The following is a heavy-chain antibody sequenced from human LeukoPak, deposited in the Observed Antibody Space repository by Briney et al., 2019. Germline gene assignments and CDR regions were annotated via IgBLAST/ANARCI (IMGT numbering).Heavy chain of an antibody. CDR2: IFHTGTT. CDR1: SGSMSSHY. D-gene: IGHD3-16*02. Sequence: PSETLPLTCSVSSGSMSSHYWSWIRQPPGKGLELIGYIFHTGTTKYSPSLKSRVTISGDTSKNQFSLKLRSVTAADTAVYYCARGYGIWGTYRPQGYFDLWGRGTLVTVSS. V-gene: IGHV4-59*11. J-gene: IGHJ2*01. CDR3: ARGYGIWGTYRPQGYFDL.